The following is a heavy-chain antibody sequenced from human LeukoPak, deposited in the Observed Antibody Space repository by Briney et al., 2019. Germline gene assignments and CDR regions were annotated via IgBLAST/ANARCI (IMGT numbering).Heavy chain of an antibody. Sequence: GGSLRLSCAVSGFAFSDYGMHWVRQAPGKGLEWVAVISYDGSNAYYADSVKGRFTISRDNSKNTLYLQMNSLRAEDTAVYYYAKSNSGWYVPPSDWGQGTLVTVSS. V-gene: IGHV3-30*18. CDR1: GFAFSDYG. D-gene: IGHD6-19*01. CDR2: ISYDGSNA. CDR3: AKSNSGWYVPPSD. J-gene: IGHJ4*02.